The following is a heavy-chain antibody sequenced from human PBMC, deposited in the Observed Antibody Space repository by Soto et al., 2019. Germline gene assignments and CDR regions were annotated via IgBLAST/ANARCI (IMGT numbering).Heavy chain of an antibody. J-gene: IGHJ4*02. D-gene: IGHD2-15*01. CDR3: AAQAYCRGGSCYPDY. CDR2: IIPILGIA. CDR1: GGTFSSYT. V-gene: IGHV1-69*02. Sequence: QVQLVQSGAEVKKPGSSVKVSCKASGGTFSSYTISWVRQAPGQGLEWMGRIIPILGIANYAQKFQGRVTITADKCTSTAYMEMSSLRSEDTAVYYGAAQAYCRGGSCYPDYWGQGTLVTVSS.